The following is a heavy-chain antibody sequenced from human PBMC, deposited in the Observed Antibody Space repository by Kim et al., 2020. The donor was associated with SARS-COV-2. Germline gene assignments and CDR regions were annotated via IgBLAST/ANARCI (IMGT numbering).Heavy chain of an antibody. CDR2: T. J-gene: IGHJ5*02. D-gene: IGHD1-20*01. V-gene: IGHV3-23*01. Sequence: TNYAESVKGRFTISRVTSMNTLYLQMNSLRAEDTAIYHCATLKTYIPRRPWGQGTLVTVSS. CDR3: ATLKTYIPRRP.